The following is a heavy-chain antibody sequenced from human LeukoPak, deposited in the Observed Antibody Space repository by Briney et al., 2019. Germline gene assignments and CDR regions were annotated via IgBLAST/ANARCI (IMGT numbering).Heavy chain of an antibody. D-gene: IGHD3-16*01. CDR2: IYYSGST. V-gene: IGHV4-31*03. J-gene: IGHJ6*02. CDR3: ARDGTKLLGYGMDV. Sequence: SETLSLICTVSGGSISSGGYYWSWIRQHPGKGLEWIGYIYYSGSTYYNPSLKSRVTISVDTSKNQFSLKLSSVTAADTAVYYCARDGTKLLGYGMDVWGQGTTVTVSS. CDR1: GGSISSGGYY.